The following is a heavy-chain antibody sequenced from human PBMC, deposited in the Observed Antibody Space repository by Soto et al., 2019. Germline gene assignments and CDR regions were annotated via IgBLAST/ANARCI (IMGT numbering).Heavy chain of an antibody. Sequence: AASVKVSCKASGYTFTSYGISWVRQAPGQGLEWMGWISAYNGNTNYAQKLQGRVTMTTDTSTSTAYMELRSLRSDDTAVYYCARDRYYGSGSYYANDAFDIWGQGTMVTVSS. J-gene: IGHJ3*02. V-gene: IGHV1-18*04. CDR1: GYTFTSYG. D-gene: IGHD3-10*01. CDR3: ARDRYYGSGSYYANDAFDI. CDR2: ISAYNGNT.